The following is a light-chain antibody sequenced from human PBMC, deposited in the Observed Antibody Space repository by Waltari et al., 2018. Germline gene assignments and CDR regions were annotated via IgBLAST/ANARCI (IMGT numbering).Light chain of an antibody. J-gene: IGKJ4*01. CDR2: DAA. V-gene: IGKV3-11*01. Sequence: EIVLTQSPATLSLSPGERATLSCSASQSVSSYLAWYQQKPGQAPRLLIYDAANKAPGIPASCSGSGSGTDFTLTISSLEPEDFAVYYCQQRSNWPSLTFGGGTKVEIK. CDR1: QSVSSY. CDR3: QQRSNWPSLT.